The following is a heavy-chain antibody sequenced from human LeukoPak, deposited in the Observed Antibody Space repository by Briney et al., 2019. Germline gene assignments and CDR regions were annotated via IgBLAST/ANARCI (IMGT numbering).Heavy chain of an antibody. Sequence: SETLSLTCAVYGGSFSGYYWSWVRQPPGKGLEWIGEINHSGSTNYNPSLKSRVTISVDTSKNQFSLKLSSVTAADTAVYYCARRTTVTSSKGYYYYGMDVWGQGTTVTVSS. CDR3: ARRTTVTSSKGYYYYGMDV. J-gene: IGHJ6*02. CDR2: INHSGST. V-gene: IGHV4-34*01. CDR1: GGSFSGYY. D-gene: IGHD4-17*01.